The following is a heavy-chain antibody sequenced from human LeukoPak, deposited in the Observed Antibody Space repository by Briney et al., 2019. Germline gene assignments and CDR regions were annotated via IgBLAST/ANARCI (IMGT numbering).Heavy chain of an antibody. Sequence: GGSLSLSCAASGFSFGSIAMHCVRQAPGKGLEWVAYIRYDGSTRYYADSVKGRFIISRDIPENKLYLQMNSLRTEDAAMYYCAKDGPASGLSYFDYWGQGTLVTVSS. CDR2: IRYDGSTR. D-gene: IGHD2-2*01. J-gene: IGHJ4*02. CDR3: AKDGPASGLSYFDY. CDR1: GFSFGSIA. V-gene: IGHV3-30*02.